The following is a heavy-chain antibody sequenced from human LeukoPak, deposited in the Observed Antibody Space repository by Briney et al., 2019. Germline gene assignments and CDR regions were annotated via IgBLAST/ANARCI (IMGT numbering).Heavy chain of an antibody. J-gene: IGHJ3*02. CDR2: NNGDGSTT. CDR1: GFILSGYW. CDR3: ARVRSSGWSDAFDI. Sequence: GGSLRLSCVASGFILSGYWMYWVRQAPGKGLMYISRNNGDGSTTNYADVVKGRFTISRDNAKNSLYLQMNSLRAEDTAVYYCARVRSSGWSDAFDIWGQGTIVTVSS. V-gene: IGHV3-74*01. D-gene: IGHD6-19*01.